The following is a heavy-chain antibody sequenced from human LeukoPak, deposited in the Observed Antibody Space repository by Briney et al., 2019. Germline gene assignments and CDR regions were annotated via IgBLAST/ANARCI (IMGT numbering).Heavy chain of an antibody. CDR1: GFTFSSYG. CDR3: ARGVRGLRLGELSWDNWFDP. V-gene: IGHV3-33*01. J-gene: IGHJ5*02. CDR2: IWYDGSNK. Sequence: PGGSLRLSCAASGFTFSSYGMHWVRQAPGKGLEWVAVIWYDGSNKYYADSVKGRFTISRDDSKNTLYLQMNSLRAEDTAVYYCARGVRGLRLGELSWDNWFDPWGQGTLVTVSS. D-gene: IGHD3-16*02.